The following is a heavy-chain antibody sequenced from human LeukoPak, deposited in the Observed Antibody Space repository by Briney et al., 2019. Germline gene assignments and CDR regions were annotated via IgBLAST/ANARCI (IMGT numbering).Heavy chain of an antibody. CDR2: IYYSGST. Sequence: SETLSLTCTVSGDSISSSSYYWGWIRQPPGKGLEWIGSIYYSGSTYDNPSLKSRVTMSVDTSKNQFSLKLSSVTAADTAVYYCARGVVVPAAITYYYYYMDVWGKGTTVTVSS. D-gene: IGHD2-2*02. J-gene: IGHJ6*03. V-gene: IGHV4-39*07. CDR3: ARGVVVPAAITYYYYYMDV. CDR1: GDSISSSSYY.